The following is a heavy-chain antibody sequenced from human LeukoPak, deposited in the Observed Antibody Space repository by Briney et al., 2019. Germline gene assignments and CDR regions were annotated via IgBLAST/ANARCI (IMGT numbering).Heavy chain of an antibody. CDR2: ISYDGSNK. CDR1: GFTFSSYG. V-gene: IGHV3-30*18. D-gene: IGHD6-13*01. CDR3: AKGPDSSS. Sequence: PGRSLRLSCAASGFTFSSYGMHWVRQAPGKGLEWVAVISYDGSNKYYADSVKGRFTISRDNSKNTLYLQMNSLRAEDTAVYYCAKGPDSSSWGQGTLVTVSS. J-gene: IGHJ4*02.